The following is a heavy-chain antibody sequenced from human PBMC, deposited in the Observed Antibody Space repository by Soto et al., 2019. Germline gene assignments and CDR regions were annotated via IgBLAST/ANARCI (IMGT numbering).Heavy chain of an antibody. CDR2: ISAYNGDT. V-gene: IGHV1-18*04. CDR3: AREQKRYSSYAMDV. Sequence: QVQLVQSGADMKKPGASVKVSCKASGYTFSSYGISWVRQAPGQGLEWMGWISAYNGDTHYAHKFQGRVTMTTDASTSTAYMELRSLRSDDTAVYYCAREQKRYSSYAMDVWGQGTTVTVSS. CDR1: GYTFSSYG. J-gene: IGHJ6*02.